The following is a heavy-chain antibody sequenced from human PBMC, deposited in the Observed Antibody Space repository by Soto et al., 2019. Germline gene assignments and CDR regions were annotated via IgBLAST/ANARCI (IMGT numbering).Heavy chain of an antibody. CDR1: GGSISSSSYY. V-gene: IGHV4-39*01. D-gene: IGHD3-3*01. J-gene: IGHJ5*02. CDR2: IYYSGST. CDR3: ARHVLRFLEWFGWFDP. Sequence: TLSLTCTVSGGSISSSSYYWGWIRQPPGKGLEWIGSIYYSGSTYYNPSLKSRVTISVDTSKNQFSLKLSSVTATDTAVYYCARHVLRFLEWFGWFDPWGQGTLVTVSS.